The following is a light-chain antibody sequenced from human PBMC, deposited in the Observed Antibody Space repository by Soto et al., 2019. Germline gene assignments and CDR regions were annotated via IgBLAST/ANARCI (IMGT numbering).Light chain of an antibody. Sequence: QSVLTQPASVSGSPRQSITISCTGTSSDVGSYDLVSWYQQHPGKAPKLMIYEVSKRPSGVSNRFSGSKSGNTASLTISGLQAEDEADYYCCSYAGSSTFYVFGTGTKVTV. CDR1: SSDVGSYDL. J-gene: IGLJ1*01. CDR3: CSYAGSSTFYV. CDR2: EVS. V-gene: IGLV2-23*02.